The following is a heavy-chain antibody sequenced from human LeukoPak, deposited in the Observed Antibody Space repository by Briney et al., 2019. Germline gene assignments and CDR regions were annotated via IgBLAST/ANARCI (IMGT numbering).Heavy chain of an antibody. CDR2: IIPILGIA. D-gene: IGHD2-15*01. V-gene: IGHV1-69*04. Sequence: ASVKVSCKASGCTFSSYAISWVRQAPGQGLEWMGRIIPILGIANYAQKFQGRVTITADKSTSTAYMELSSLRSEDTAVYYCARMPLGYCSGGSCYYFDYWGQGTLVTVSS. CDR1: GCTFSSYA. J-gene: IGHJ4*02. CDR3: ARMPLGYCSGGSCYYFDY.